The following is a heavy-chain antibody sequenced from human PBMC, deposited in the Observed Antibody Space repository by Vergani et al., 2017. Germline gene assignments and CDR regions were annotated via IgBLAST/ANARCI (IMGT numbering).Heavy chain of an antibody. CDR1: GFTFCTFF. J-gene: IGHJ4*02. D-gene: IGHD2-21*02. V-gene: IGHV3-30*02. CDR3: AKDLRDSTDGLPDS. Sequence: QVQLVESAGGVVQPGGSLRLSCAASGFTFCTFFIHCIRQAPGKGLEWMAYIGKDGINTRYRDAVKGRFTVSRDNSKDILYLQMDSLRSEDTALYYCAKDLRDSTDGLPDSWGAGTLVIVSS. CDR2: IGKDGINT.